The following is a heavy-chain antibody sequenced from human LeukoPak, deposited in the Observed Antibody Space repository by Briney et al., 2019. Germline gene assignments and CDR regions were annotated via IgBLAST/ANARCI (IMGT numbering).Heavy chain of an antibody. CDR3: ARGTRPRYYYDSSGYYRY. J-gene: IGHJ4*02. CDR1: GGSLSGYY. V-gene: IGHV4-34*01. D-gene: IGHD3-22*01. CDR2: INHSGST. Sequence: NPSETLSLTCAVYGGSLSGYYWSWIRQPPGKGLEWIGEINHSGSTNYNPSLKSRVTISVDASKNQFSLKLSSVTAADTAVYYCARGTRPRYYYDSSGYYRYWGQGTLVTVSS.